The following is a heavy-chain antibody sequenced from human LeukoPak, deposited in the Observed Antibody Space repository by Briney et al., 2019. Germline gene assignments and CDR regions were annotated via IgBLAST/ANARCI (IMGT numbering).Heavy chain of an antibody. CDR3: ARTYSSGRVDY. Sequence: ASVKVSCKASDDTFTSYGISWVRQAPGQGLEWMGWISAYNGNTNYAQNLQGRVTMTTDTSTSTAFMELRSLRSDDTAVYYCARTYSSGRVDYWGQGTLVTVSS. V-gene: IGHV1-18*01. D-gene: IGHD6-19*01. J-gene: IGHJ4*02. CDR2: ISAYNGNT. CDR1: DDTFTSYG.